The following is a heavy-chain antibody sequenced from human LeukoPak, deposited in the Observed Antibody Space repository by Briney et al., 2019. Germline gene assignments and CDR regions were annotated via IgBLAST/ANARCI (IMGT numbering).Heavy chain of an antibody. V-gene: IGHV3-7*01. Sequence: GGSLRLSCAASGFTFSSAWMTWVRQAPGKGLKGVGNIEQDGSEKYYVDSVKGRFTISRDNANNTLFLQMNSLRAEDTAVYYCARSSGYSISVHDYWGQGTLVTVSS. D-gene: IGHD3-10*01. J-gene: IGHJ4*02. CDR3: ARSSGYSISVHDY. CDR1: GFTFSSAW. CDR2: IEQDGSEK.